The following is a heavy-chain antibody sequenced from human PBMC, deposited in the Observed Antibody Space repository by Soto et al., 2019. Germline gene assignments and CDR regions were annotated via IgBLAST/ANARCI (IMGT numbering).Heavy chain of an antibody. CDR3: ARRAAAGRSFDY. V-gene: IGHV3-11*01. Sequence: PGGSLRLSCAASGFTFSDYYMTWTRQAPGKGLEWVSYISSSGNSIYYADSVRGRFTVSRDNAKNSLFLQMNSLRAEDTAVYYCARRAAAGRSFDYWGRGTLVTVSS. CDR1: GFTFSDYY. J-gene: IGHJ4*02. D-gene: IGHD6-13*01. CDR2: ISSSGNSI.